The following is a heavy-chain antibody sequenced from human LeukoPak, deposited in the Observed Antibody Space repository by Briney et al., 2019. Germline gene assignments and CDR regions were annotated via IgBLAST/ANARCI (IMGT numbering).Heavy chain of an antibody. CDR2: IYDSGRT. D-gene: IGHD6-19*01. CDR1: GGSISSYY. CDR3: ARHPPQGYSSGLYYFDY. V-gene: IGHV4-59*08. J-gene: IGHJ4*02. Sequence: PSETLSLTCTVSGGSISSYYWSWIRQPPGKGLEWIGYIYDSGRTNYNPSLKSRVTISVDTSKNQFSLKLSSVTAADTAVYYCARHPPQGYSSGLYYFDYRGQGTLVTVSS.